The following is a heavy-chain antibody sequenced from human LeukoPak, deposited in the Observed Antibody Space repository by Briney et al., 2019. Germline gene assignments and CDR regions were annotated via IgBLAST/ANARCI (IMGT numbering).Heavy chain of an antibody. Sequence: GGSLRLSCAASGFTFSSYAMSWVRQAPGKGLEWVSAISGSGGSTYHADSVKGRFTISRDNSKNTLYLQMNSLRAEDTAVYYCAKSGPRYCSGGSCRGGYWGQGTLVTVSS. CDR1: GFTFSSYA. V-gene: IGHV3-23*01. J-gene: IGHJ4*02. CDR3: AKSGPRYCSGGSCRGGY. D-gene: IGHD2-15*01. CDR2: ISGSGGST.